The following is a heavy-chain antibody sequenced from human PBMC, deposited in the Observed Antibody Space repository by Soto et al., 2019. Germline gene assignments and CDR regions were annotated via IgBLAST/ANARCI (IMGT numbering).Heavy chain of an antibody. CDR2: IYYSSSA. CDR3: ARGVLAYWGRGNWCEP. D-gene: IGHD7-27*01. V-gene: IGHV4-31*03. CDR1: GAAISRGAYY. Sequence: TLSLTCSVSGAAISRGAYYWRWNRQHPEKGLERIGNIYYSSSAYYNPSLKSRVAISVDTSQSKFSLRWSSLTASTTAVSYCARGVLAYWGRGNWCEPWGQGTRV. J-gene: IGHJ5*02.